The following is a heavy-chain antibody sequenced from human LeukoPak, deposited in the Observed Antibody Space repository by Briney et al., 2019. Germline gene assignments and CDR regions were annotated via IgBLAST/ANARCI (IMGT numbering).Heavy chain of an antibody. D-gene: IGHD4-11*01. J-gene: IGHJ6*03. CDR1: GYTFTSYY. Sequence: ASVKVSCKASGYTFTSYYMHWVRQAPGQGLEWMGIINPSGGSTSYAQKFQGRVTMTRDTSTSTVYMELSSLRSEDTAVYYCARARLPNYYYYYYMDVWGKGTTVTVSS. V-gene: IGHV1-46*01. CDR2: INPSGGST. CDR3: ARARLPNYYYYYYMDV.